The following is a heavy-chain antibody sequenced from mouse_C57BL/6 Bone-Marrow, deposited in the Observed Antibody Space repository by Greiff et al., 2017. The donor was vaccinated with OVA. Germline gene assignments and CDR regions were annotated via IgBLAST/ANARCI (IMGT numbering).Heavy chain of an antibody. CDR2: ISDGGSYT. CDR1: GFTFSSYA. V-gene: IGHV5-4*01. CDR3: ARERVDY. Sequence: EVMLVESGGGLVKPGGSLKLSCAASGFTFSSYAMSWVRQTPEKRLEWVATISDGGSYTYYPDNVKGRFTISRDNAKNNLYLQMSHLKSADTAMYYCARERVDYWGQGTTLTVSS. J-gene: IGHJ2*01.